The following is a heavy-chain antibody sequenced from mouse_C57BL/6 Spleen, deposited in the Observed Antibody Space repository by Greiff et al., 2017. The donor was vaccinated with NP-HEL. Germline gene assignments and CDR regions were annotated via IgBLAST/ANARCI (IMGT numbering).Heavy chain of an antibody. Sequence: VQLKQSGPGLVKPSQSLSLTCSVTGYSITSGYYWNWIRQFPGNKLEWMGYISYDGSNNYNPSLKNRISITRDTSKNQFFLKLNSVTTEDTATYYCARERITTEGFDYWGQGTTLTVSS. D-gene: IGHD1-1*01. J-gene: IGHJ2*01. CDR3: ARERITTEGFDY. V-gene: IGHV3-6*01. CDR1: GYSITSGYY. CDR2: ISYDGSN.